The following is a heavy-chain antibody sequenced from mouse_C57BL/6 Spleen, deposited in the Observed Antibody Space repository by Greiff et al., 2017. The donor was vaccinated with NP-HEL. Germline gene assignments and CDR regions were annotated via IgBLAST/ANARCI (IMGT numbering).Heavy chain of an antibody. D-gene: IGHD2-3*01. CDR2: IYPRDGST. Sequence: VKLMESDAELVKPGASVKISCKVSGYTFTDHTIHWMKQRPEQGLEWIGYIYPRDGSTKYNEKFKGKATLTADKSSSTAYMQLNSLTSEDSAVYFCARDYDGYLYYFDYWGQGTTLTVSS. J-gene: IGHJ2*01. CDR1: GYTFTDHT. CDR3: ARDYDGYLYYFDY. V-gene: IGHV1-78*01.